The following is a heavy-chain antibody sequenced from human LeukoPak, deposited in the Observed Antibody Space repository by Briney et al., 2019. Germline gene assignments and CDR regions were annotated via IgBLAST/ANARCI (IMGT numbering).Heavy chain of an antibody. CDR3: ARPRRPGYCSGGSCYSGNSGNWFDP. D-gene: IGHD2-15*01. V-gene: IGHV1-2*02. CDR2: INPNSGGT. CDR1: GYTFTGYY. Sequence: GASVKVSCKASGYTFTGYYMHWVRQAPGQGLEWMGWINPNSGGTNYAQKFQGRVTMTRDTSISTAYMELSRLRSDDTAVYYCARPRRPGYCSGGSCYSGNSGNWFDPWGQGTLVTVSS. J-gene: IGHJ5*02.